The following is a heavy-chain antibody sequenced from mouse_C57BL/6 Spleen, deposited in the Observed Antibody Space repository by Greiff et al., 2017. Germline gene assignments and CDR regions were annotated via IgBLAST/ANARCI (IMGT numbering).Heavy chain of an antibody. D-gene: IGHD3-1*01. CDR2: INPSTGGT. CDR3: ASSGRFRGLGFAY. Sequence: VQLQQSGPELVKPGASVKISCKASGYSFTGYYMNWVKQSPEKSLEWIGVINPSTGGTTYNQKFKAKATLTVDKSSSTAYMQLKSLTSEDSAVYYCASSGRFRGLGFAYWGQGTLVTVSA. V-gene: IGHV1-42*01. J-gene: IGHJ3*01. CDR1: GYSFTGYY.